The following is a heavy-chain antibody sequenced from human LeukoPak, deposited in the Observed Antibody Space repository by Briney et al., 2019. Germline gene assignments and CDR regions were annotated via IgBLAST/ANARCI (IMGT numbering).Heavy chain of an antibody. V-gene: IGHV4-39*07. CDR3: ARVQYSSSWYFIDY. Sequence: SETLSLTCTVSGGSISSSSYYWGWIRQPPGKGLEWIGSIYYSGSTYYNPSLKSRVTISVDTSKNQFSLKLSSVTAADTAVYYCARVQYSSSWYFIDYWGQGTLVTVSS. CDR2: IYYSGST. D-gene: IGHD6-13*01. J-gene: IGHJ4*02. CDR1: GGSISSSSYY.